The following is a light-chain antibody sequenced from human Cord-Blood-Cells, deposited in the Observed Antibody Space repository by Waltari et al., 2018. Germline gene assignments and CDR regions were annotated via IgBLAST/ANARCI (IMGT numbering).Light chain of an antibody. Sequence: IVLTQSPESLAVSVGETATINSNSSQCVVYSSNNKHSLAWYQQKPGQPPKLLIYWASTRESGVPDLFSGSGSGTDFTLTISSLQAEDVAVYYCQQYYSTPRTFGGGTKVEIK. CDR2: WAS. J-gene: IGKJ4*01. CDR1: QCVVYSSNNKHS. V-gene: IGKV4-1*01. CDR3: QQYYSTPRT.